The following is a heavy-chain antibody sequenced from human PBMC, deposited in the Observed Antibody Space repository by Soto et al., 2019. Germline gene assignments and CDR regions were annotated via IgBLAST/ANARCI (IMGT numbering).Heavy chain of an antibody. CDR3: ASGRYGDY. Sequence: QVHLVQSGAEVKKPGASVKVSCQGSGYAFTTYGITWVRQAPGQGLEWMGWISAHNGNTNYAQKLQARVTVTRDTSTSTAYMELRSLTYDDTAVYYCASGRYGDYWGQGALVTVSS. J-gene: IGHJ4*02. D-gene: IGHD1-26*01. V-gene: IGHV1-18*01. CDR2: ISAHNGNT. CDR1: GYAFTTYG.